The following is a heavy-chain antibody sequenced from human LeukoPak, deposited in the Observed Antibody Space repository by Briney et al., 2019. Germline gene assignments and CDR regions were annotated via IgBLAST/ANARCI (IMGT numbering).Heavy chain of an antibody. Sequence: PGGSLRLSCAASGFTFSSYSMNWVRQAPGKGLEWVSSISSSSSYIYYADSVKGRFTISRDNAKNSLYLQVNSLRAEDKAVYYCARVIVGATAAFDIWGQGTMVTVSS. CDR3: ARVIVGATAAFDI. CDR1: GFTFSSYS. CDR2: ISSSSSYI. V-gene: IGHV3-21*01. J-gene: IGHJ3*02. D-gene: IGHD1-26*01.